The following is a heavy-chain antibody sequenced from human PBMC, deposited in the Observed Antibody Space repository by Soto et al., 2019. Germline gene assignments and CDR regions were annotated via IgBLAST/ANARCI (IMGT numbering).Heavy chain of an antibody. D-gene: IGHD3-22*01. CDR2: INPNSGGT. CDR1: GYTFTGCY. J-gene: IGHJ6*02. CDR3: AYTTLDSYYYGMDV. V-gene: IGHV1-2*04. Sequence: ASVKVSCKASGYTFTGCYMNWVRQAPGQGLEWMGWINPNSGGTNYAQKFQGWVTMTRDTSISTAYMELSRLRSDDTAVYYCAYTTLDSYYYGMDVWGQGTTVTVSS.